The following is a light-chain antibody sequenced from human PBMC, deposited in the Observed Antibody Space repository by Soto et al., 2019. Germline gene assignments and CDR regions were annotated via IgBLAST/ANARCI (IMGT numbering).Light chain of an antibody. CDR3: QERSKWPPT. V-gene: IGKV3-11*01. CDR1: QSVSSY. Sequence: EIVLTQSPATLSLSPGERATLPCRASQSVSSYLAWYRQIPGQAPRLLIYDASNRATGIPARFSGSGSGTDFTLTISSLEPEDFAVYYCQERSKWPPTFGQGTRLEIK. CDR2: DAS. J-gene: IGKJ5*01.